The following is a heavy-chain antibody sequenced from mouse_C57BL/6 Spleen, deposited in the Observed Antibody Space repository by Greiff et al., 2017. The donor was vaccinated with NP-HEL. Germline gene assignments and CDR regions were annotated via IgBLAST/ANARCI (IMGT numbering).Heavy chain of an antibody. D-gene: IGHD4-1*02. Sequence: QVQLQQSGPELVKPGASVKISCKASGYAFSSSWMNWVKQRPGKGLEWIGRIYPGDGDTNYNGKFKGKATLTADKSSSAAYMQLSSLTSEYSAVYFCARPTGTETFAYWGQGTLVTVSA. CDR3: ARPTGTETFAY. V-gene: IGHV1-82*01. CDR1: GYAFSSSW. CDR2: IYPGDGDT. J-gene: IGHJ3*01.